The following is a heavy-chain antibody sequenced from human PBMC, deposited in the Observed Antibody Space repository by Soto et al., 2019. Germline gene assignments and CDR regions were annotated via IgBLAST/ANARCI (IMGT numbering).Heavy chain of an antibody. D-gene: IGHD6-13*01. V-gene: IGHV1-8*01. J-gene: IGHJ5*02. CDR1: GYTFTSYD. Sequence: QVQLVQSGAEVKKPGASVKVSCKASGYTFTSYDINWVRQATGQGLAWMGWMNPNSGNTGYAQKFQGRDTMTRNTSISTAYMELSSLRSEDTAVYYCASTSSWYTDNWFDPWGQGTLVTVSS. CDR2: MNPNSGNT. CDR3: ASTSSWYTDNWFDP.